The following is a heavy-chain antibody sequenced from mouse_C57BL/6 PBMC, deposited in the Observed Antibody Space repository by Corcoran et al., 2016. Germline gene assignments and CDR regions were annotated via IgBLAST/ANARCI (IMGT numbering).Heavy chain of an antibody. CDR3: AREAYYSTTRYFDV. CDR1: GYTFTDYN. Sequence: EVQLQQSGPELVKPGASVKIPCKASGYTFTDYNMDWVKQSHGKSLEWIGDINPNNGGTIYNQKFKGKATLTVDKSSSTAYMELRSLTSEDTAVYYCAREAYYSTTRYFDVWGTGTTLTVSS. D-gene: IGHD2-5*01. CDR2: INPNNGGT. V-gene: IGHV1-18*01. J-gene: IGHJ1*03.